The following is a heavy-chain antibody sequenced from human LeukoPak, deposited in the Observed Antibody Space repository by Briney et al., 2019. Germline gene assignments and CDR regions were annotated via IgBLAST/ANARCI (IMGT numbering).Heavy chain of an antibody. V-gene: IGHV3-11*04. CDR1: GFTFSGYY. CDR2: ISGSGSSTI. J-gene: IGHJ4*02. CDR3: ARDRYYDRSGYAHY. Sequence: MAGGSLRLSCAASGFTFSGYYMNWIRQAPGKGLEWVSYISGSGSSTINYADSVKGRFTISRDSAKSTLYLQMNSLRAEDTAVYYCARDRYYDRSGYAHYWGQGTLVTVSS. D-gene: IGHD3-22*01.